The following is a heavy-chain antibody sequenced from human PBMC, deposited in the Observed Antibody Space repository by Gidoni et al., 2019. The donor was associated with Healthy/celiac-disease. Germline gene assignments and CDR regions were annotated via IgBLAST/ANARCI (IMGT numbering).Heavy chain of an antibody. CDR3: ARVRSVATRPNYFDY. CDR2: ISGGGTDT. D-gene: IGHD6-6*01. J-gene: IGHJ4*02. CDR1: GFTFNNYA. V-gene: IGHV3-23*01. Sequence: EVQLLESGGGLVQPGGSLRLSCAASGFTFNNYAMSWVRQAPGKGLEWVSSISGGGTDTYYADSVKGRFTISRDNSKNTLHLQMNSLRAEDTAVYFCARVRSVATRPNYFDYWGQGTLVTVSS.